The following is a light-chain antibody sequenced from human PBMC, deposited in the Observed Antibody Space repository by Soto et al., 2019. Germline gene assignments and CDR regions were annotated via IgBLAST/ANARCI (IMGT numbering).Light chain of an antibody. CDR1: QRVSSY. CDR3: QQYGSSRT. Sequence: EIVMTQSPATLSLSPGERATLSCRASQRVSSYLAWYQQKPGQAPRLLIYGASSRATGIPDRFSGSGSGTDFTLTISRLEPEDFAVYYCQQYGSSRTFGEGPRWIS. CDR2: GAS. V-gene: IGKV3-20*01. J-gene: IGKJ4*01.